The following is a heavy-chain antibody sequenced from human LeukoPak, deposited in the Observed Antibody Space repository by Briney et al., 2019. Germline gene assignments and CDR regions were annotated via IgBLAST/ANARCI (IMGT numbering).Heavy chain of an antibody. CDR3: TRNSGWYGLS. CDR1: GFTLSSYE. D-gene: IGHD6-19*01. J-gene: IGHJ1*01. Sequence: GGSLRLSCTVSGFTLSSYEMSWIRQAPGKGLEWVSSIDYDGGSGHYADPVKGRFTISRDNSNNTLFLHLNSLRGEDTAVYYCTRNSGWYGLSWGQGTLVTVSS. CDR2: IDYDGGSG. V-gene: IGHV3-23*01.